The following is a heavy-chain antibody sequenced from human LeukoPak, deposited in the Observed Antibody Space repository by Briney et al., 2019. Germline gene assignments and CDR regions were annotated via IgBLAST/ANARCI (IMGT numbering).Heavy chain of an antibody. Sequence: SETLSLTCAVCGGSFNGYSWSWIRHPPGKGLEWSGEINHSGGTNYNPSLKSRVTISVDTSKNQFSLKLRSVTAADTAVYYCARVCLWGGSCYVYYNGMDVWGQGTTVTVSS. V-gene: IGHV4-34*01. CDR2: INHSGGT. CDR3: ARVCLWGGSCYVYYNGMDV. CDR1: GGSFNGYS. D-gene: IGHD2-2*01. J-gene: IGHJ6*02.